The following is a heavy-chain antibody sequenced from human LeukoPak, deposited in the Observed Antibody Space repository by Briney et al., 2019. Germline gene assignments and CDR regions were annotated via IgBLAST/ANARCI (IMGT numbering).Heavy chain of an antibody. J-gene: IGHJ4*02. V-gene: IGHV3-48*01. CDR3: ASMEDYYGFDY. D-gene: IGHD3-22*01. CDR1: GFTFSSYS. Sequence: PGGSLRLSCGASGFTFSSYSMNWVRQAPGKGLEWVSYISSSSSTIYYADSVKGRFTISRDNAKNSLYLQMNSLRAEDTAVYYCASMEDYYGFDYWGQGTLVTVSS. CDR2: ISSSSSTI.